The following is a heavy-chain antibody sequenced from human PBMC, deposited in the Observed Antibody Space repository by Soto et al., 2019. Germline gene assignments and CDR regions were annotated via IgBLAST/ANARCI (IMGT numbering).Heavy chain of an antibody. CDR3: ARDGRGSYSSGWYYFDY. CDR2: IIPIFGTA. J-gene: IGHJ4*02. Sequence: GASVKFSCKASGGTFSSYAISWVRQAPGQGLEWMGGIIPIFGTANYAQKFQGRVTITADKSTSTAYMELSSLRSDDTAVYYCARDGRGSYSSGWYYFDYWGQGTLVTVSS. D-gene: IGHD6-19*01. CDR1: GGTFSSYA. V-gene: IGHV1-69*06.